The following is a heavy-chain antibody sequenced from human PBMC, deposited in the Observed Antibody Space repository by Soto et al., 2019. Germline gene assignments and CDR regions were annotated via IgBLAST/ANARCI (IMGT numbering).Heavy chain of an antibody. CDR2: FHPGDSGT. CDR3: ARHRRGYNSAPLDY. J-gene: IGHJ4*02. V-gene: IGHV5-51*01. D-gene: IGHD3-22*01. Sequence: GESLKISCKTSGYSFTTYWIAWVRQMPGKGLEWMGMFHPGDSGTRYGPSFQGQVTISADKSISTAYLQWSSLRASDTAMYYCARHRRGYNSAPLDYWGPGTLVTVSS. CDR1: GYSFTTYW.